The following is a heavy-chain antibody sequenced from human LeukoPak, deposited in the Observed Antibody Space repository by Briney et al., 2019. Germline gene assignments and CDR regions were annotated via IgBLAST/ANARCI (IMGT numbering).Heavy chain of an antibody. D-gene: IGHD5-24*01. CDR3: ARVDDYNSLY. J-gene: IGHJ4*02. V-gene: IGHV4-59*01. Sequence: ASETLSLTCTVSSGSISPYYWSWIRQPPGKRLEWIGYIHYTGSTNYNPSLKSRVTISVDTSKNQFSLNLSSATAADTAVYYCARVDDYNSLYWGQGTLVTVSS. CDR2: IHYTGST. CDR1: SGSISPYY.